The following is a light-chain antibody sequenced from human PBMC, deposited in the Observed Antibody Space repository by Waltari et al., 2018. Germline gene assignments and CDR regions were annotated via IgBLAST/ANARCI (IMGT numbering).Light chain of an antibody. Sequence: SYELTQPPSVSVSPGQTARITCSGDALPKESAYWYQQKPGQAPVLVIYKDTERATGIHGRFSGSNSGTTVTLIISGVQAEDEADYYCQSGDYSRSYVVLGGGTKLTVL. CDR3: QSGDYSRSYVV. V-gene: IGLV3-25*03. J-gene: IGLJ3*02. CDR1: ALPKES. CDR2: KDT.